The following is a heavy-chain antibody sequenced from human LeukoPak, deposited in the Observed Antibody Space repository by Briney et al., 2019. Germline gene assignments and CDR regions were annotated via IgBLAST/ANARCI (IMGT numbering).Heavy chain of an antibody. V-gene: IGHV4-34*01. Sequence: PSETLSLTCAVYGGSLSGYFWTWIRQSPGQGLEWIGEINYSGSTNYNPPLKSRVTISLDTSQKQFSLKLTSVTAADTAVYYCARSPRVLWASRYDHWGRGTLVTVSS. D-gene: IGHD2/OR15-2a*01. CDR2: INYSGST. CDR1: GGSLSGYF. J-gene: IGHJ4*02. CDR3: ARSPRVLWASRYDH.